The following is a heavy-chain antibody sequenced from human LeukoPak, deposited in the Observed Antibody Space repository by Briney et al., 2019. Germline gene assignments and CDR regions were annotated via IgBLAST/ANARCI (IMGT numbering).Heavy chain of an antibody. V-gene: IGHV1-46*01. CDR1: GYTFTSYY. D-gene: IGHD1-1*01. CDR3: AKLFTGTTSESY. CDR2: INPSGGST. J-gene: IGHJ4*02. Sequence: ASVKVSCKASGYTFTSYYMHWVRQAPGQGLEWMGIINPSGGSTSYAQKFQGRVTMTRDTSTSTVYMELSSLRSEDTAVYYCAKLFTGTTSESYWGQGTLVTVSS.